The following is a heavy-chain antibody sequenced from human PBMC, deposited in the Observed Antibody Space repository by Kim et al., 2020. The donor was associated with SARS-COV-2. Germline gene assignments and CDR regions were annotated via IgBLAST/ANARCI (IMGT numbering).Heavy chain of an antibody. D-gene: IGHD6-19*01. CDR1: GFSISDYW. Sequence: GGSLRLSCVASGFSISDYWMNWVRQAPGKGLEWVANIRKDGSEKKYVNSMRGRFTISRDNNKNSLYLEINDVTADDSAMYYCAAGIGWLIDYWGQGTLVTVSS. CDR2: IRKDGSEK. J-gene: IGHJ4*02. V-gene: IGHV3-7*05. CDR3: AAGIGWLIDY.